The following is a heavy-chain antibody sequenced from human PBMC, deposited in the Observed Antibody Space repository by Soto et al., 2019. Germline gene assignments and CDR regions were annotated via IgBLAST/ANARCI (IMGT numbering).Heavy chain of an antibody. CDR3: ARDSTEAYYYGSGSRYYYYYGMDV. D-gene: IGHD3-10*01. V-gene: IGHV3-30-3*01. Sequence: GGSLRLSCAASGFTFSSYAMHWVRQAPGKGLEWVAVISYGGSNKYYADSVKGRFTISRDNSKNTLYLQMNSLRAEDTAVYYCARDSTEAYYYGSGSRYYYYYGMDVWGQGTTVTVSS. CDR2: ISYGGSNK. J-gene: IGHJ6*02. CDR1: GFTFSSYA.